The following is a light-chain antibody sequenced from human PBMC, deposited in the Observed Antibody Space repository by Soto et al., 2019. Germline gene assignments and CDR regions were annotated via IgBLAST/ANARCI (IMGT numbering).Light chain of an antibody. J-gene: IGLJ1*01. V-gene: IGLV2-11*01. Sequence: QSVLTQPRSVSGSPGQSITISCTGTSSDVGGYNYVSWYRQHPGKAPKLMIYDVSKRPSGVPDRFSGSTSGNTASLTISGLQAEDEADYYCCSYAGSYTHYVFGTGTKVTVL. CDR2: DVS. CDR3: CSYAGSYTHYV. CDR1: SSDVGGYNY.